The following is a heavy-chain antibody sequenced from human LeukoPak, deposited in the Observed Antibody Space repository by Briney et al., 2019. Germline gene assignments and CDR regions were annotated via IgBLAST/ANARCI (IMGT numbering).Heavy chain of an antibody. CDR2: IIPIFGTA. J-gene: IGHJ3*02. D-gene: IGHD4-11*01. Sequence: ASVEVSCKASGGTFISYAISRVRQAPGQGLEWMGGIIPIFGTANYAQKFQGRVTITADESTSTAYMELSSLRSEDTAVYYCARGYSNYHNDAFDIWGQGTMVTVSS. V-gene: IGHV1-69*13. CDR3: ARGYSNYHNDAFDI. CDR1: GGTFISYA.